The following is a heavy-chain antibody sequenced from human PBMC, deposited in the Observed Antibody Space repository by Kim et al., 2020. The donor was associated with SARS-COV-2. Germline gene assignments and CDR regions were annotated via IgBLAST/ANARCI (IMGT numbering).Heavy chain of an antibody. CDR2: IGGSGQST. CDR3: AKGSHATKYYYDSSGYPEAYDY. V-gene: IGHV3-23*01. Sequence: GESLKISCAPSGFSFSAYAMTWVRHVPQKGLEWVATIGGSGQSTNYVDSVKGRFIISRDNDKNVLYLQMNNVRAGDTALYYCAKGSHATKYYYDSSGYPEAYDYWGQGTQVTVSS. J-gene: IGHJ4*02. D-gene: IGHD3-22*01. CDR1: GFSFSAYA.